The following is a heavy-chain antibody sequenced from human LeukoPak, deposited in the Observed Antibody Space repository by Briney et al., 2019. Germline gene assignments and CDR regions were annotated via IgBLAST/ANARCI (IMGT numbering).Heavy chain of an antibody. V-gene: IGHV4-34*01. CDR2: ISHSGST. J-gene: IGHJ6*03. CDR3: ARHAGRTTAGRVGHFYYYYLDV. CDR1: GGSFNGYY. D-gene: IGHD6-13*01. Sequence: SETLSLTCTVYGGSFNGYYWSWIRQSPGKGLKWIGEISHSGSTNYNPSLKSRVTISVDTSKNQFSLNLSSVTAADTAVYYCARHAGRTTAGRVGHFYYYYLDVWGKGTTVIISS.